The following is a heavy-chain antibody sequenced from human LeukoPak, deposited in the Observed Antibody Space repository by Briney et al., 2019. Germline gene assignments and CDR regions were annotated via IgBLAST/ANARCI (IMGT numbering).Heavy chain of an antibody. CDR1: GGSISSYY. J-gene: IGHJ6*02. CDR3: ARVEVGAANRQWYGMDV. V-gene: IGHV4-59*01. D-gene: IGHD2-15*01. Sequence: SETLSLTCTISGGSISSYYWSWIRQPPGKGLEWIGYVDHRGNTNYNPSLKSRVTISIDTSKSLFSLKLNSVTAADTAVYYCARVEVGAANRQWYGMDVWGQGTTVTVSS. CDR2: VDHRGNT.